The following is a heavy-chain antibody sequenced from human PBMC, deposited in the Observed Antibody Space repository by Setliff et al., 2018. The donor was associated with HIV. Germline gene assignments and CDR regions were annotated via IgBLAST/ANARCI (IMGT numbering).Heavy chain of an antibody. V-gene: IGHV1-18*01. CDR3: ARGGTGRPRPIDY. J-gene: IGHJ4*02. CDR1: GYTFTSFG. D-gene: IGHD7-27*01. CDR2: ISANNGNT. Sequence: VKVSCKASGYTFTSFGINWVRQAPGQGLEWMGWISANNGNTNYAQRLHDRVTMTTDTSTSTVYMELRSLRSDDTAVYYCARGGTGRPRPIDYWGQGTLVTSPQ.